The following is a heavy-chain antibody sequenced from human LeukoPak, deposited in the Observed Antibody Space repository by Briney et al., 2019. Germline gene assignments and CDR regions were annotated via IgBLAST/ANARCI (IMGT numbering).Heavy chain of an antibody. CDR3: VGSYYAFDI. CDR2: ISPNGNNIT. J-gene: IGHJ3*02. D-gene: IGHD1-26*01. Sequence: ASVKVSCKASGYTFTSYDINWVRQATGQGLEWTGIISPNGNNITSYAQRFQGRVTMTRDMSTTTVYMELRSLRSEDTAVYYCVGSYYAFDIWGQGTMVTVSS. V-gene: IGHV1-46*01. CDR1: GYTFTSYD.